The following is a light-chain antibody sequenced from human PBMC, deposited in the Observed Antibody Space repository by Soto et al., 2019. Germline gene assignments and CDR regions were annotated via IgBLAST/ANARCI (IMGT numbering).Light chain of an antibody. Sequence: EIVLTQVPGTLSLSPGERATLSCRASQSVYSNYLAWYQQKPGQSPRLLMYGASTRVTGIPDRFSGSASGTDFTLTISRLETEDFAVYYCQQYGSSPLTFGAGTKVDIK. CDR1: QSVYSNY. CDR3: QQYGSSPLT. J-gene: IGKJ3*01. V-gene: IGKV3-20*01. CDR2: GAS.